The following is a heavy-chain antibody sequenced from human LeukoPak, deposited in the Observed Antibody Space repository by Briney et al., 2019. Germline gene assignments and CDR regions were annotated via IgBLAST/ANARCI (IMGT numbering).Heavy chain of an antibody. D-gene: IGHD3-22*01. V-gene: IGHV1-46*01. Sequence: GASVKVSCKASGYTFTSYYMHWVRQAPGQGLEWMGIINPSGGSTSYAQKFQGRVTMTRDTSTSTVYMELSSLRSEDTAVYYCARITGYGSSGYYQPDYWGQGTLVTVSS. J-gene: IGHJ4*02. CDR1: GYTFTSYY. CDR3: ARITGYGSSGYYQPDY. CDR2: INPSGGST.